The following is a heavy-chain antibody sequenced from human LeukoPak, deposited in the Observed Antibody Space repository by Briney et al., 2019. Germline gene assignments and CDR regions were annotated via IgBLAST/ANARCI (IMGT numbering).Heavy chain of an antibody. V-gene: IGHV1-58*02. Sequence: SVKVSCKASGFTFTSSAMQWVRQARGQRLEWIGWIVVSSGNTNYAQKFQERVTITRDMSTSTAYMELSSLRSEDTAVYYCAAHFSGLLEWELLFQFYHWRQETMVTVSS. J-gene: IGHJ5*02. D-gene: IGHD1-26*01. CDR2: IVVSSGNT. CDR1: GFTFTSSA. CDR3: AAHFSGLLEWELLFQFYH.